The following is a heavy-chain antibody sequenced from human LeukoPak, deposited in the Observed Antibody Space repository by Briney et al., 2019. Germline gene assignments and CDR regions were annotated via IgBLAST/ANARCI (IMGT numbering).Heavy chain of an antibody. CDR1: GYTFTSYG. Sequence: ASVKVSCKASGYTFTSYGISWVRQAPGQGLEWMGWISNYGDNTNYVQKFQGRVTMTMDTSTSTAYMELRSLRSDDTALYYCERSLYCSGGTCYSSFIDYWGQGTLVTVSS. V-gene: IGHV1-18*01. CDR3: ERSLYCSGGTCYSSFIDY. D-gene: IGHD2-15*01. CDR2: ISNYGDNT. J-gene: IGHJ4*02.